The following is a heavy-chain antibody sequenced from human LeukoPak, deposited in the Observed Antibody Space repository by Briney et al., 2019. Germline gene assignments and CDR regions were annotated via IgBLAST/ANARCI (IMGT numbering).Heavy chain of an antibody. J-gene: IGHJ2*01. D-gene: IGHD5-12*01. CDR1: GGSISSGGYS. Sequence: PSQTLSLTCAVSGGSISSGGYSWSWIRQPPGKGLEWIGYIYHSGSTYYNPSLKSRVTISVDRSKNQFSLKLSSVTAADTAVYYCARSPYSGYDYGWYFDLWGRGTLVTVSS. V-gene: IGHV4-30-2*01. CDR2: IYHSGST. CDR3: ARSPYSGYDYGWYFDL.